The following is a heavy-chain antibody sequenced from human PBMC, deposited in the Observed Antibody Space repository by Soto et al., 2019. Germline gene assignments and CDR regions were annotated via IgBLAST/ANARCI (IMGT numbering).Heavy chain of an antibody. Sequence: ASVKVSCKASGYTFTSYAMHWVRQAPGQRLEWMGWINAGNGNTKYSQKFQGRVTITRDTSASTAYMELSSLRSEDTAVYYCARDYYDSSGYYAPKNAFDIWGQGTMVTVSS. CDR2: INAGNGNT. D-gene: IGHD3-22*01. CDR1: GYTFTSYA. CDR3: ARDYYDSSGYYAPKNAFDI. V-gene: IGHV1-3*01. J-gene: IGHJ3*02.